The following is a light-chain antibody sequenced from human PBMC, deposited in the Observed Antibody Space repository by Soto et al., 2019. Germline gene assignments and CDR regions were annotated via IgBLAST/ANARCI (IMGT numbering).Light chain of an antibody. Sequence: EIVLTQSPATLSLSPGERATLSCRASQSVSSYLAWYQQKPGQAPRLLIYDASNRATGIPARFSCSGSGTDFTLTISSLEPADFAVYYCHQRSNWPPTFGGGTKVEIK. CDR2: DAS. V-gene: IGKV3-11*01. CDR3: HQRSNWPPT. CDR1: QSVSSY. J-gene: IGKJ4*01.